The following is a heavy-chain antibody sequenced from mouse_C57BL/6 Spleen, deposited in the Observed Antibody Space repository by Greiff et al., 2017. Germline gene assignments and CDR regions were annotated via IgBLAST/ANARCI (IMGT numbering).Heavy chain of an antibody. CDR2: IYPRDGST. J-gene: IGHJ1*03. CDR3: ARKRYYGNYWYFDV. D-gene: IGHD2-1*01. CDR1: GYTFTSYD. Sequence: VQLHQSGPELVKPGASVKLSCKASGYTFTSYDINWVKQRPGQGLEWIGWIYPRDGSTKYNEKFTGKATLTVDTSSSTAYMELHSLTSEDSAVYFCARKRYYGNYWYFDVWGTGTTVTVSS. V-gene: IGHV1-85*01.